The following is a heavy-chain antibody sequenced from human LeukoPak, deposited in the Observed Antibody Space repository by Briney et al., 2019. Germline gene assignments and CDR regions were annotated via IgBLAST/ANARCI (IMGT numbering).Heavy chain of an antibody. CDR2: IIPIFGTA. CDR3: ARASTVTTHERGRLYYYYYMDV. CDR1: GGTFSSYA. Sequence: SVKVSCKASGGTFSSYAISWLRQAPGQGLEWMGGIIPIFGTANYAQKFQGRVTITTDESTSTAYMELSSLRSEDTAVYYCARASTVTTHERGRLYYYYYMDVWGKGTTVTVSS. V-gene: IGHV1-69*05. D-gene: IGHD4-11*01. J-gene: IGHJ6*03.